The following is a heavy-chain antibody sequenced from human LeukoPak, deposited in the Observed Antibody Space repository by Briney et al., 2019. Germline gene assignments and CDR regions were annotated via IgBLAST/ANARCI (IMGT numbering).Heavy chain of an antibody. CDR3: ARGYFGVVIPPYYYYYMDV. D-gene: IGHD3-3*01. V-gene: IGHV4-59*01. CDR2: IYYSGST. Sequence: PSETLSLTCTVSGGSISSYYWSWIRQPPGKGLEWIGYIYYSGSTNYNPSLKSRVTISVDTSKNQFSLKLSSVTAADTAVYYCARGYFGVVIPPYYYYYMDVWGKGTTVTVSS. J-gene: IGHJ6*03. CDR1: GGSISSYY.